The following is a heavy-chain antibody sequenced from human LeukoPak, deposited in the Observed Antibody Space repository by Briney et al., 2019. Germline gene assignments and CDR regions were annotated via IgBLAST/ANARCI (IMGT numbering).Heavy chain of an antibody. CDR1: GFTFSSYA. J-gene: IGHJ4*02. D-gene: IGHD3-9*01. V-gene: IGHV3-30*04. CDR2: ISYDGSNK. Sequence: AGGSLRLSCAASGFTFSSYAMHWVRQAPGKGLEWVAVISYDGSNKYYADSVKGRFTISRDNSKNTLYLQMHSLRAEDTAVYYCARGITYYDIYFWGQGTLVTVSS. CDR3: ARGITYYDIYF.